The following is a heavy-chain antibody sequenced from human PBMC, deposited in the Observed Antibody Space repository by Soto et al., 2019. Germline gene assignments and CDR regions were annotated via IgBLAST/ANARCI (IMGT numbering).Heavy chain of an antibody. D-gene: IGHD6-19*01. CDR1: GFTFSSYS. CDR2: ITSSSSTI. Sequence: EVQLVESGGGLVQPGGSLRLSCAASGFTFSSYSMNWVRQAPGKGLQWVSYITSSSSTIYYADSVKGRFTSSRDNAKNSLSLQMNSLRAEDTAVYYWARTGAGYYYGMDVWGQGTTVTVSS. V-gene: IGHV3-48*01. J-gene: IGHJ6*02. CDR3: ARTGAGYYYGMDV.